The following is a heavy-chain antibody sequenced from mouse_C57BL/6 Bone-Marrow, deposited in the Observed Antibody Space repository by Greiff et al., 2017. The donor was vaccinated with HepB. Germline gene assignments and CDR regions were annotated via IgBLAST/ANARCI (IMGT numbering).Heavy chain of an antibody. CDR3: ARRARGVLRGWYFYV. CDR1: GYTFTSYW. Sequence: QVQLQQPGAELVKPGASVKMSCKASGYTFTSYWITWVTQRPGQGLEWIGDIYPGSGSTNYNEKFKGRATLTVEKSSSDAYMQLSSLTSEDSAVYYCARRARGVLRGWYFYVWGTGTTVTASS. D-gene: IGHD1-1*01. J-gene: IGHJ1*03. V-gene: IGHV1-55*01. CDR2: IYPGSGST.